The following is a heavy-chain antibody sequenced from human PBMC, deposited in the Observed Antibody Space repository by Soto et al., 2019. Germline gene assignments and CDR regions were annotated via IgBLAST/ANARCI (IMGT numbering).Heavy chain of an antibody. CDR2: ISYDGSNK. V-gene: IGHV3-30*03. CDR3: ASEGSPPPKGFWSGYRIDY. J-gene: IGHJ4*02. D-gene: IGHD3-3*01. Sequence: GGSLRLSCAASGFTFSSYGMHWVRQAPGKGLEWVAVISYDGSNKYYADSVKGRFTISRDNSKNTLYLQMNSLRAEDTAVYYCASEGSPPPKGFWSGYRIDYWGQGTLVTVSS. CDR1: GFTFSSYG.